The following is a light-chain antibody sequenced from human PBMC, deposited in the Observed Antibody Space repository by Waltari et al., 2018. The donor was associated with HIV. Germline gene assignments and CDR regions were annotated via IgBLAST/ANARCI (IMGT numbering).Light chain of an antibody. CDR1: SGQSSYS. CDR3: QSWDNGVRV. V-gene: IGLV4-69*01. Sequence: QLALTQSPSASASLGASVRLTCTLSSGQSSYSIAWHQQQPEKGTRFLMRLNSDGSHTRGDGIPDRFSGSASGAERYLTISSLQSEDEADYYCQSWDNGVRVFGGGTKLTVL. J-gene: IGLJ3*02. CDR2: LNSDGSH.